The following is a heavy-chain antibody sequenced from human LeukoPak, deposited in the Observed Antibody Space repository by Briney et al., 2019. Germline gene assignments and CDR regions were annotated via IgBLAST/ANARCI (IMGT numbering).Heavy chain of an antibody. V-gene: IGHV4-59*01. J-gene: IGHJ4*02. CDR2: IYNSGTT. Sequence: PWETLSLTCTVSGGSISSYYLSWIRQPPGKGLELIGNIYNSGTTNYNPSLESRVTISVDTSTNQLSLKVSSVTAADTAVYYCAKATQWLAFDYWGQGTLVTVSS. CDR1: GGSISSYY. D-gene: IGHD6-19*01. CDR3: AKATQWLAFDY.